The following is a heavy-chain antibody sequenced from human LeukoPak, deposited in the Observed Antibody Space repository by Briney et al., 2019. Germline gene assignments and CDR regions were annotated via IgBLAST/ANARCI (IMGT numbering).Heavy chain of an antibody. Sequence: PGGSLRLSCAASGFTFSSYAMHWVRQAPGKGLEWVAVISYDGSNKYYADSVKGRFTISRDNSKNTLYLQMNSLRAEDTAVYYCARDLVVRGVIILDYWGQGTLVTVSS. CDR2: ISYDGSNK. CDR3: ARDLVVRGVIILDY. V-gene: IGHV3-30*04. J-gene: IGHJ4*02. D-gene: IGHD3-10*01. CDR1: GFTFSSYA.